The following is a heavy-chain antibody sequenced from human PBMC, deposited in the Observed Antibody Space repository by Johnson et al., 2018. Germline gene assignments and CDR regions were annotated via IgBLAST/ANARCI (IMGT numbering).Heavy chain of an antibody. J-gene: IGHJ3*02. D-gene: IGHD4-17*01. CDR1: GFTFSSYG. CDR3: AKARHYGDYAFDI. V-gene: IGHV3-30*18. Sequence: QVQLVQSGGGVVQPGRSLRLSCAASGFTFSSYGMHWVRQAPGKGLEWVAVISYDGSNKYYADSVKGRFTISRDNSKNTLYLQMNRLRAEDTAVYYCAKARHYGDYAFDIWGQGTMVTVSS. CDR2: ISYDGSNK.